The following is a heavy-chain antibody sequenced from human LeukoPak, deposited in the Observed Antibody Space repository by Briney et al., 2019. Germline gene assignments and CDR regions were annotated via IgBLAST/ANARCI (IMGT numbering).Heavy chain of an antibody. V-gene: IGHV3-48*03. J-gene: IGHJ3*02. Sequence: GGSLRLSCAASGFTFSSYEMNWVRQAPGKGLEWVSYISSSGSTIYYADSVKGRFTISRDNAKNSLYLQMNSLRAEDTAVYYCAKDTYYDILTGYDAFDIWGQGTMVTVSS. CDR3: AKDTYYDILTGYDAFDI. D-gene: IGHD3-9*01. CDR2: ISSSGSTI. CDR1: GFTFSSYE.